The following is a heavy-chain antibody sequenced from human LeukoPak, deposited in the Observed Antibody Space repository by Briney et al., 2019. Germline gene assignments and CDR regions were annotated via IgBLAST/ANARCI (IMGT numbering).Heavy chain of an antibody. CDR2: INPSGGST. J-gene: IGHJ4*02. V-gene: IGHV1-46*01. CDR3: SREGNADTAMGLFDY. Sequence: GASVKVSCKASGYTFTSYYMHWVRQAPGQGLEGMGIINPSGGSTSYAQKFQGRVTMTRDMSTSTVYMELSSLRSEDTAVYYCSREGNADTAMGLFDYWGQGTLVTVSS. D-gene: IGHD5-18*01. CDR1: GYTFTSYY.